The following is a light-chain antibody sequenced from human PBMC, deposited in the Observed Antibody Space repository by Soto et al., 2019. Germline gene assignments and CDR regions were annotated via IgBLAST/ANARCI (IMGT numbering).Light chain of an antibody. V-gene: IGKV3-20*01. CDR2: GES. CDR1: QSVSSSY. Sequence: DIVLTQSPGTLSLSPGESATLSCRASQSVSSSYLAWYQQKTGQAPRLLIYGESSRATGIPDRFSGSGSGTDLNLTISRLEPEDFAVYYCQKYGSSPLTCGGGTKVDIK. CDR3: QKYGSSPLT. J-gene: IGKJ4*01.